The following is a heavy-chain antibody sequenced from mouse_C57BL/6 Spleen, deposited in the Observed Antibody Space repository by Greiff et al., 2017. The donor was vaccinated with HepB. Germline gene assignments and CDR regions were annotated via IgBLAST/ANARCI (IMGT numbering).Heavy chain of an antibody. Sequence: EVKLQESGPGLVKPSQSLSLTCSVTGYSITSGYYWNWIRQFPGNKLEWMGYISYDGSNNYNPSLKNRISITRDTSKNQFFLKLNSVTTEDTATYYCARGMVTEYFDYWGQGTTLTVSS. CDR2: ISYDGSN. CDR1: GYSITSGYY. CDR3: ARGMVTEYFDY. J-gene: IGHJ2*01. D-gene: IGHD2-2*01. V-gene: IGHV3-6*01.